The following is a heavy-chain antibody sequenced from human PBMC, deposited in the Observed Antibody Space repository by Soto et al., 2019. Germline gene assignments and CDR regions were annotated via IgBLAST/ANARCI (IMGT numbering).Heavy chain of an antibody. CDR1: GFPFSSYS. V-gene: IGHV3-48*01. J-gene: IGHJ4*02. D-gene: IGHD6-6*01. CDR2: ISSGSGSTI. Sequence: GGSLRLSCAASGFPFSSYSMNWVRQGPGNGLEWLSYISSGSGSTIYYADSVKGRFTISNDNAKNSLYLQMNSLRAEDTAVYYCTSGHGGSSLGYWGQGTLVTVSS. CDR3: TSGHGGSSLGY.